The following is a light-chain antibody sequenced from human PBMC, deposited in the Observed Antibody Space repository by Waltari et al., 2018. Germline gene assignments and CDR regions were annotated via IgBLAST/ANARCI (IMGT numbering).Light chain of an antibody. V-gene: IGLV1-44*01. J-gene: IGLJ3*02. CDR1: SPNIGSNT. CDR3: AAWDDSLAWV. CDR2: SNN. Sequence: QSVLTQPPPASGTPGQRVTISCSGSSPNIGSNTVNWYQQLPGTAPKLLIYSNNQRPSGVPGRFSGSKSGTSASLAISGLQSEDEADYYCAAWDDSLAWVFGGGTKLTVL.